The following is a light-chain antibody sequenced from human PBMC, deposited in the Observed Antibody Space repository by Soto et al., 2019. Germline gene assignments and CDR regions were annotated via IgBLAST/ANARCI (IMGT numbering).Light chain of an antibody. CDR3: QQYNNWPPLT. CDR2: GAS. J-gene: IGKJ4*01. V-gene: IGKV3-15*01. Sequence: EIVMTQSPATLSVSPLERATLSCIAGQSVSSNLAWYQQKPGQAPRLLIYGASTRATGIPARFSGSGSGTEFTLTISSLQSEDFAVYYCQQYNNWPPLTFGGGTKVDIK. CDR1: QSVSSN.